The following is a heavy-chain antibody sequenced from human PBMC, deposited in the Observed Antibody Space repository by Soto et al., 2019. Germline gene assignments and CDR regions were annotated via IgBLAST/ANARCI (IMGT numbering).Heavy chain of an antibody. D-gene: IGHD3-10*01. CDR1: GYTFTSYG. J-gene: IGHJ4*02. V-gene: IGHV1-18*01. CDR2: ISAHNGNT. Sequence: QVQLVQSGAEVKKPGASVKVSCKASGYTFTSYGISWVRQAPGQGLGWMGWISAHNGNTNYAQKHQGRVSMTTDTPTSTACNELRSLRSEDTGVYYCAREYGFGELVDYWGQGPLVTVSS. CDR3: AREYGFGELVDY.